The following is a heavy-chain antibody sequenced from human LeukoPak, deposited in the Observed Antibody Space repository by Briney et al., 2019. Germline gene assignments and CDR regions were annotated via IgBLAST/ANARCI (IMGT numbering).Heavy chain of an antibody. Sequence: SETLSLTCAVYGGSFSGYYWSWIRQPPGKGLEWIGEINHSGSTNYNPSLKGRVTISVDTSKNQFSLKLSSVTAADTAVYYCARSYSSSWYSDYWGQGTLVTVSS. CDR2: INHSGST. J-gene: IGHJ4*02. V-gene: IGHV4-34*01. CDR1: GGSFSGYY. D-gene: IGHD6-13*01. CDR3: ARSYSSSWYSDY.